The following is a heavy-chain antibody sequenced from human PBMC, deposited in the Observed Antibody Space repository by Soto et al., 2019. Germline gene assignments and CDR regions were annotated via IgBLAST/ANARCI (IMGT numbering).Heavy chain of an antibody. V-gene: IGHV5-51*01. CDR1: GYSFTSYW. Sequence: PGESLKISCKGSGYSFTSYWIGWVRQMPGKGLEWMGIIYPGDSDTRYSPSFQGQVTISADKSISTAYLQWSSLKASDTAMYYCARLDCSGGSCYQYYFDYWGQGTLVTVSS. CDR2: IYPGDSDT. J-gene: IGHJ4*02. CDR3: ARLDCSGGSCYQYYFDY. D-gene: IGHD2-15*01.